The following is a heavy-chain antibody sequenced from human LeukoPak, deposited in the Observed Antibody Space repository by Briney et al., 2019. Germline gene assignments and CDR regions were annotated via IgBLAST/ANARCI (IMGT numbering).Heavy chain of an antibody. D-gene: IGHD3-3*01. CDR3: GGITIFGVVYY. V-gene: IGHV4-4*02. J-gene: IGHJ4*02. CDR2: IYHSGST. Sequence: SETLSLTCAVSGGSISSSNWWSWVRQPPGKGLEWIGEIYHSGSTNYNPSLKSRVTISADKSKNQFSLKLSSVTAADTAVYYCGGITIFGVVYYWGQGTLVTVSS. CDR1: GGSISSSNW.